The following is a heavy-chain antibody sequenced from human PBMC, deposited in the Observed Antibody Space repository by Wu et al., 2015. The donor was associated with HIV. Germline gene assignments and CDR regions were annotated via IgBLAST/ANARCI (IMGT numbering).Heavy chain of an antibody. J-gene: IGHJ4*02. D-gene: IGHD6-19*01. CDR3: ARQRAYTSGWYIYDY. CDR1: GYTFTSYD. V-gene: IGHV1-8*01. Sequence: QVQLVQSGAEVKKPGASVKVSCKASGYTFTSYDINWVRQATGQGLEWMGWMNPNSGNIGYAQKFQGRVTMTRNTSIRTAYMELSSLRSEDTAVYYCARQRAYTSGWYIYDYWGQGTLVTVSS. CDR2: MNPNSGNI.